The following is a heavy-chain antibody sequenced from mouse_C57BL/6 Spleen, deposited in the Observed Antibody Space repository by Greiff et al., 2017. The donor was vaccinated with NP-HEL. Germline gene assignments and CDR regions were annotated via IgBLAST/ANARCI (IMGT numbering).Heavy chain of an antibody. J-gene: IGHJ4*01. CDR3: AREGLLEAMDY. V-gene: IGHV5-6*01. D-gene: IGHD2-10*01. CDR2: ISSGGSYT. CDR1: GFTFSSYG. Sequence: EVQLVESGGDLVKPGGSLKLSCAASGFTFSSYGMSWVRQTPDKRLEWVATISSGGSYTYYPDSVKGRFTISRDNAKNTLYLQMSSLKSEDTAMYYCAREGLLEAMDYWGQGTSVTVSS.